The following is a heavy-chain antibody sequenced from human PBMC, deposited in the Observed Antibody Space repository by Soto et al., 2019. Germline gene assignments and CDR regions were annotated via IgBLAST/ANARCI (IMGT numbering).Heavy chain of an antibody. CDR2: ISSSSSYI. CDR1: GFTFSSYA. V-gene: IGHV3-21*01. J-gene: IGHJ4*02. Sequence: GGSLRLSCAASGFTFSSYAMSWVRQAPGKGLEWVSSISSSSSYIYYADSVKGRFTISRDNAKNSLYLQMNSLRAEDTAVYYCARDRGYCSGGSCYSLPFDYWGQGTLVTVSS. D-gene: IGHD2-15*01. CDR3: ARDRGYCSGGSCYSLPFDY.